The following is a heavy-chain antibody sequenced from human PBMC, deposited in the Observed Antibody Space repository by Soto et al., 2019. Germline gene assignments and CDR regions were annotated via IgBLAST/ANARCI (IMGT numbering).Heavy chain of an antibody. CDR2: ISWNSASM. J-gene: IGHJ4*02. V-gene: IGHV3-9*01. CDR3: ARSFSDSYYDLDF. D-gene: IGHD1-26*01. CDR1: GLTFGSRA. Sequence: GGSLRLSCVASGLTFGSRAMTWVRQAPGEGLQWVSGISWNSASMDYADSVKDRFSISRDNAENSLYLQMNILKIEDTAFYYCARSFSDSYYDLDFWGQGTLVTVSS.